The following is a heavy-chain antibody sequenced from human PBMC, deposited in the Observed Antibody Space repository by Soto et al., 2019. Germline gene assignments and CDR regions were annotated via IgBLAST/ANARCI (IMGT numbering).Heavy chain of an antibody. CDR3: ARPGYCSGGSCYSSPRGAFDI. CDR1: GGSFSGYY. D-gene: IGHD2-15*01. J-gene: IGHJ3*02. V-gene: IGHV4-34*01. Sequence: SETLSLTCAVYGGSFSGYYWSWIRQPPGKGLEWIGEINHSGSTNYNPSLKSRVTISVDTSKNQFSLKLSSVTAADTAVYYCARPGYCSGGSCYSSPRGAFDIWGQGTMVTVSS. CDR2: INHSGST.